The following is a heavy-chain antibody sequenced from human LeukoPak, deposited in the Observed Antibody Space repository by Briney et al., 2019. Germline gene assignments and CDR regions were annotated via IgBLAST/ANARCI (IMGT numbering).Heavy chain of an antibody. CDR3: ARARPPGAPYYFDY. V-gene: IGHV4-31*03. CDR2: IYYSGST. CDR1: GGCISSGGYY. Sequence: SETLSLTCTVSGGCISSGGYYWSWIRQPPGKGLEWIGCIYYSGSTYYNPSLKSRVTISVDTSKNQFSLKLSSVTAADTAVYYCARARPPGAPYYFDYWGQGTLVTVSS. D-gene: IGHD1-14*01. J-gene: IGHJ4*02.